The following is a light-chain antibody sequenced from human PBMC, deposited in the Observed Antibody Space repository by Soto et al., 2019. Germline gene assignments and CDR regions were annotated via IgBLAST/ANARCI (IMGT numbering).Light chain of an antibody. CDR1: QNIQNS. J-gene: IGKJ4*01. V-gene: IGKV1-39*01. CDR3: QESYSTGLT. Sequence: DIRLTQSPSSLSASVGDRVTITCRASQNIQNSLNWYQQQPGKAPKLLIYAASSLQGGVPSRFSGGGSGTDFTLTINSLQPEDFATYYCQESYSTGLTFGGGTKVEIK. CDR2: AAS.